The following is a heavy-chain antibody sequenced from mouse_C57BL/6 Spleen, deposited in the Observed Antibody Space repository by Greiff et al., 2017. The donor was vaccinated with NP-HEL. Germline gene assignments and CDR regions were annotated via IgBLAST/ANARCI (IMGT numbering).Heavy chain of an antibody. D-gene: IGHD1-1*01. J-gene: IGHJ4*01. CDR3: ARSTVKMDYAMDY. V-gene: IGHV1-54*01. Sequence: VKLMESGAELVRPGTSVKVSCKASGYAFTNYLIEWVKQRPGQGLEWIGVINPGSGGTNYNEKFKGKATLTADKSSSTAYMQLSSLTSEDSAVYFCARSTVKMDYAMDYWGQGTSVTVSS. CDR1: GYAFTNYL. CDR2: INPGSGGT.